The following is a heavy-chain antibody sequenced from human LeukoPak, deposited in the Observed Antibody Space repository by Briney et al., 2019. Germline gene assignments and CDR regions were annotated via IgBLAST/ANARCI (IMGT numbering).Heavy chain of an antibody. CDR1: GFTFGSYG. CDR2: ITPNADRT. V-gene: IGHV3-23*01. Sequence: GGSLRLSCAASGFTFGSYGMSWVRQAPGKGLEWVSFITPNADRTSYADSVEGRFTISRDNPRNTLYMQMNSLRDEDTAVYYCAIMHGYYDGSGYWVQWGQGTLVTISS. CDR3: AIMHGYYDGSGYWVQ. J-gene: IGHJ1*01. D-gene: IGHD3-22*01.